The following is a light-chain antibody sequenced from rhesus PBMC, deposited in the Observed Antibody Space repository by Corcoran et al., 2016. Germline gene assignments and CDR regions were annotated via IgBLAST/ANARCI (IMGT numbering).Light chain of an antibody. J-gene: IGKJ4*01. CDR3: QQESNWALT. Sequence: EIVMTQSPATLSLSPGERATLSCRASQSVSSRLAWYHPKPGKAPRLLIYDASSRVPGIPDRFSGIGAGTDFTLTISSLEPEDVAVYFCQQESNWALTFGGGTKVEIK. V-gene: IGKV3-17*02. CDR2: DAS. CDR1: QSVSSR.